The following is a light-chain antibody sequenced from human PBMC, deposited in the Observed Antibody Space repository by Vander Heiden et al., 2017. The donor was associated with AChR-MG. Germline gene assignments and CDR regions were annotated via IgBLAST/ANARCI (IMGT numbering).Light chain of an antibody. J-gene: IGLJ1*01. CDR1: DLDTRD. CDR2: KDS. Sequence: SYELTQPSSVSVSPGQTASITCSGDDLDTRDVCWYQPRAGQSPVVGIDKDSRRPSGIPDRFSGSSSGNTATLAISETQPMDEADDYCQTWDGNTVVFGTGTRVTVL. V-gene: IGLV3-1*01. CDR3: QTWDGNTVV.